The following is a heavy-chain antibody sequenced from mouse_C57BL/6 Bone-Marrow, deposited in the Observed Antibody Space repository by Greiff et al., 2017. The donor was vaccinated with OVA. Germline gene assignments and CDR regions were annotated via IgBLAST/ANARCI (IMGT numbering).Heavy chain of an antibody. J-gene: IGHJ3*01. V-gene: IGHV1-82*01. Sequence: QVQLQQPGAELVKPGASVKISCKASGYAFSSSWMNWVKQRPGKGLEWIGRIYPGDGDTNYNGKFKGKATLTADKSSSTAYMQLSSLTSEDSAVYFCARPYYSNYEFAYWGQGTLVTVSA. D-gene: IGHD2-5*01. CDR1: GYAFSSSW. CDR2: IYPGDGDT. CDR3: ARPYYSNYEFAY.